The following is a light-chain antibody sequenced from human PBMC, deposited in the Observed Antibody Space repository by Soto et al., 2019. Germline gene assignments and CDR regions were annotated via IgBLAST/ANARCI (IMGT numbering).Light chain of an antibody. J-gene: IGKJ4*01. CDR1: QGIRSF. Sequence: DIQLTQSPSFLSASIGDRVTITCRASQGIRSFLAWYQQKQGKAPNLLISGASILRTGVPSRFSGSGSGTEFTLTISSRQPDDFATYYCQHLNTYPLTFGGGTKVEI. CDR2: GAS. V-gene: IGKV1-9*01. CDR3: QHLNTYPLT.